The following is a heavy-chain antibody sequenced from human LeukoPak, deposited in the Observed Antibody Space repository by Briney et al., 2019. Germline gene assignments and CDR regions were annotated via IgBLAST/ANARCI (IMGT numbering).Heavy chain of an antibody. V-gene: IGHV3-23*01. J-gene: IGHJ4*02. CDR3: AKDRSGLELDY. D-gene: IGHD3-10*01. CDR1: GFTFSSHA. Sequence: GGSLRLSCAASGFTFSSHAMSWVRQAPGRGLEWVSAISDSGGSTYYADSVKGRFTISRDNSKNTLYLQMNSLRAEDTAVYYCAKDRSGLELDYWGQGTLVTVSS. CDR2: ISDSGGST.